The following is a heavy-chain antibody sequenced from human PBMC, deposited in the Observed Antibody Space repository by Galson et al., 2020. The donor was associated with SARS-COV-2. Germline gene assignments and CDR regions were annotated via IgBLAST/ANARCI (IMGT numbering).Heavy chain of an antibody. D-gene: IGHD6-25*01. Sequence: AGSLSLTCAASGFTFSDYFRSWIRQPPGKGLEWVAYIGTTNSYTNYADSVKGRFAISRDNAKNSLYLQMNSLRVEDTAVYYCAWSAGSSGSYYFDYWGQGTLVTVSS. J-gene: IGHJ4*02. V-gene: IGHV3-11*03. CDR2: IGTTNSYT. CDR1: GFTFSDYF. CDR3: AWSAGSSGSYYFDY.